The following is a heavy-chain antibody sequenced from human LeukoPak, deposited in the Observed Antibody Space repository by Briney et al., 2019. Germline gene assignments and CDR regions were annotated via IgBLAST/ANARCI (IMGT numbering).Heavy chain of an antibody. D-gene: IGHD3-10*01. CDR2: INPNSGGT. J-gene: IGHJ4*02. CDR1: GYTFTGYY. Sequence: GASVKVSCKASGYTFTGYYMHWVRQAPGQGLEWMGWINPNSGGTNYAQKFQGRVTMTRDTSISTAYMELSRLRSDDTAVYYCARDDRFGELWFNYWGQGTLVTVSS. V-gene: IGHV1-2*02. CDR3: ARDDRFGELWFNY.